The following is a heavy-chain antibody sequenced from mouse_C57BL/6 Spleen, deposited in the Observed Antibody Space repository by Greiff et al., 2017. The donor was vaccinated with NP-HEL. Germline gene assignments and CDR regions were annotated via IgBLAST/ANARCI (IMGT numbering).Heavy chain of an antibody. Sequence: EVMLVESEGGLVQPGSSMKLSCTASGFTFSDYYMAWVRQVPEKGLEWVANINYDGSSTYYLDSLKSRFIISRDNAKNILYLQMSSLKSEDTATYYCAREGSRSGSSLFDYWGQGTTLTVSS. CDR2: INYDGSST. CDR1: GFTFSDYY. CDR3: AREGSRSGSSLFDY. D-gene: IGHD1-1*01. J-gene: IGHJ2*01. V-gene: IGHV5-16*01.